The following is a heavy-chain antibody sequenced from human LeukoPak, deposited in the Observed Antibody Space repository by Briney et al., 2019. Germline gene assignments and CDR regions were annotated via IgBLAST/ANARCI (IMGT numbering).Heavy chain of an antibody. Sequence: GASVKVSCKASGGTFSSYAISWVRQAPGQGLEWMGGIIPIFGTANYAQKFQGRVTITADKSTSTAYMELSSLRSEDTAVYYCARGPTYGQAFDYWGQGTLVSVSS. CDR3: ARGPTYGQAFDY. D-gene: IGHD3-10*01. J-gene: IGHJ4*02. CDR1: GGTFSSYA. CDR2: IIPIFGTA. V-gene: IGHV1-69*06.